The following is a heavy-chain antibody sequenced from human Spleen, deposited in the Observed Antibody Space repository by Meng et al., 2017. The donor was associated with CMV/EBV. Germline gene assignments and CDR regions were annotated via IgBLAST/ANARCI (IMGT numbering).Heavy chain of an antibody. CDR2: INAGNGNT. J-gene: IGHJ2*01. Sequence: YTLTNYAMHWVRQAPGQRLEWMGWINAGNGNTKYSQKFQGRVTITRDTSATTAYMEQSSLRSEDTAVYYCARSRSEVWFGEYWYFDLWGRGTLVTVSS. D-gene: IGHD3-10*01. CDR3: ARSRSEVWFGEYWYFDL. CDR1: YTLTNYA. V-gene: IGHV1-3*01.